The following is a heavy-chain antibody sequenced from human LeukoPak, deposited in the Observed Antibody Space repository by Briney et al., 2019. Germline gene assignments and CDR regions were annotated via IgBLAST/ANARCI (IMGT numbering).Heavy chain of an antibody. CDR2: IYYSGST. D-gene: IGHD3-9*01. J-gene: IGHJ5*02. CDR3: ARQNYDILTGYYNWFDP. Sequence: PSETLSLTCTVSGGSISSSSYYWGWIRQPPGKGLEWIGSIYYSGSTYYNPSLKSRVTISVDTSENQFSLKLSSVTAADTAVYYCARQNYDILTGYYNWFDPWGQGTLDTVSS. V-gene: IGHV4-39*01. CDR1: GGSISSSSYY.